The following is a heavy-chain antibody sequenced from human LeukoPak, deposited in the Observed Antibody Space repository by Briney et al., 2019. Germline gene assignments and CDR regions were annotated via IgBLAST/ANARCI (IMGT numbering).Heavy chain of an antibody. V-gene: IGHV4-34*01. D-gene: IGHD3-10*01. CDR1: GGSFSGYY. Sequence: SETLSLTCAVYGGSFSGYYWSWIRQPPGKGLEWIGEINHSGSTNYNPSLKSRVTVSDDKPKNQFSLKLSSVTAADTAVYYCARIFRGAYFDYWGQGTLVTVSS. J-gene: IGHJ4*02. CDR2: INHSGST. CDR3: ARIFRGAYFDY.